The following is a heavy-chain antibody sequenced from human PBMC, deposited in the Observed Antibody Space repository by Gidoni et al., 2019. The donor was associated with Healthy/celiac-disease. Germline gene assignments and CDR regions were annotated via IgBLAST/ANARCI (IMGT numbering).Heavy chain of an antibody. Sequence: QVQLVQSGAEVKTPGSSATVSCKASGGPFSSYTTSWVRQAPGQGLEWMGRIIPILGIANYAQKFQGRVTITADKSTSTAYMELSSLRSEDTAVYYCAGGARYYYYGMDVWGQGTTVTVSS. CDR1: GGPFSSYT. CDR2: IIPILGIA. CDR3: AGGARYYYYGMDV. D-gene: IGHD1-26*01. J-gene: IGHJ6*02. V-gene: IGHV1-69*02.